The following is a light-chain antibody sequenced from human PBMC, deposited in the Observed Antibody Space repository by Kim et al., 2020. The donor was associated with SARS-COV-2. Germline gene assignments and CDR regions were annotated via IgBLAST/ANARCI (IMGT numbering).Light chain of an antibody. Sequence: DIQMTQSPSSVSASVGDRVTITCRASQGIGRWLAWYQQRPGKSPRLLIYATSSLQSGVPSRFSGTGSGTDFTLTISSLQPEDFATYFCQQASSLPHTFGGGTKLEI. CDR1: QGIGRW. V-gene: IGKV1D-12*01. CDR2: ATS. J-gene: IGKJ4*01. CDR3: QQASSLPHT.